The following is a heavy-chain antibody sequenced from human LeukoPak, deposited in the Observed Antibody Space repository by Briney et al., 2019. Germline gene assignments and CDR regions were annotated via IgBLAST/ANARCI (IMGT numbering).Heavy chain of an antibody. CDR1: GGSFSGYY. V-gene: IGHV4-34*01. CDR2: INHSGST. CDR3: ARGSITAAGILDS. J-gene: IGHJ4*02. Sequence: SETLSLTCAVYGGSFSGYYWSWIRQPPGKGLEWIGEINHSGSTNYNPSLKSRVTISEDTSKNQFSLKLSSVTAADTAVYYCARGSITAAGILDSWGQGTLVTVSS. D-gene: IGHD6-13*01.